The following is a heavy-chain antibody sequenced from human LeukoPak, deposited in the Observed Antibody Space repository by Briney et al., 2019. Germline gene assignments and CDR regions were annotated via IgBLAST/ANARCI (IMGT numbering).Heavy chain of an antibody. CDR1: GYSISSGYY. V-gene: IGHV4-38-2*02. D-gene: IGHD6-19*01. CDR2: IYHSGST. Sequence: PSETLSLTCTVSGYSISSGYYWGWIRPPPGKGLEWIGSIYHSGSTYYNPSLKSRVTISVDTSKNQFSLKLSSVTAADTAVYYCARAASGIAVEGGFDPWGQGTLVTVSS. CDR3: ARAASGIAVEGGFDP. J-gene: IGHJ5*02.